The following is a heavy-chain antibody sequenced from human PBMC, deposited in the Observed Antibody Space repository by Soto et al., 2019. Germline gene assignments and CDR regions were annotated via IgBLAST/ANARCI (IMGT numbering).Heavy chain of an antibody. Sequence: GGSLRLSCAASGFTFTNAWINWVRQAPGKGLEWVGRIKSKTDGGTTDYAEPVKGRFAISRDDSNNMVYLQMNSLKTEDTAVYYCTTAFGTTFSAPWGQGTLVTVSS. CDR1: GFTFTNAW. CDR2: IKSKTDGGTT. J-gene: IGHJ5*02. V-gene: IGHV3-15*07. CDR3: TTAFGTTFSAP. D-gene: IGHD1-7*01.